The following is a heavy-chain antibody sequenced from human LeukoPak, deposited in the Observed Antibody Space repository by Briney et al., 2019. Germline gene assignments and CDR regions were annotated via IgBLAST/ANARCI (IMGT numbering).Heavy chain of an antibody. CDR3: ARWSYVSGTWFLDY. J-gene: IGHJ4*02. Sequence: GGSLRLSCAASGFNFSTYEMNWVRQAPGKGLEWLSYISSRGSSIYYADSVKGRFTISRDNAKNSLFLQMNTLRGGDTAVYYCARWSYVSGTWFLDYWGQGTLVTVSS. CDR2: ISSRGSSI. V-gene: IGHV3-48*03. D-gene: IGHD3-10*01. CDR1: GFNFSTYE.